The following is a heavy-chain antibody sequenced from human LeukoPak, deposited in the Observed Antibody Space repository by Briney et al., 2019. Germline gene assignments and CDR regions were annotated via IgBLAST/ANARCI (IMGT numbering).Heavy chain of an antibody. CDR1: GFILSSYW. V-gene: IGHV3-7*01. J-gene: IGHJ4*02. CDR3: AIPETYCSSTSCSN. D-gene: IGHD2-2*01. Sequence: GGSLRLSCAASGFILSSYWMSWVRQAPGKGLEWVANIKQAGSVKYYVDSVKGRFTISRDNAKNSLYLQMNSLRAEDTAVYYCAIPETYCSSTSCSNWGQGTLVTVSS. CDR2: IKQAGSVK.